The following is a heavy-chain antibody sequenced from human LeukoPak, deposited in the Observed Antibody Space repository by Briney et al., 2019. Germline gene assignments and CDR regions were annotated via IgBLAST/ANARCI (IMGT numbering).Heavy chain of an antibody. CDR3: ARIQSRIIAARPGNPAFDY. CDR2: ISTYNDNT. D-gene: IGHD6-6*01. Sequence: ASVKVSCKASGYTFTSYDISWVRQAPGQGLEWMGWISTYNDNTRYAQKLQGRVTMTTDTSTSTVYMELKSLRSDDTAVYHCARIQSRIIAARPGNPAFDYWGRGTLVTVSS. V-gene: IGHV1-18*01. J-gene: IGHJ4*02. CDR1: GYTFTSYD.